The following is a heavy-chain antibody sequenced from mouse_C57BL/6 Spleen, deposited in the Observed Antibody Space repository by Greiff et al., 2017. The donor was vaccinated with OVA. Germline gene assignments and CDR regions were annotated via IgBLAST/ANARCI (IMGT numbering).Heavy chain of an antibody. J-gene: IGHJ3*01. CDR2: IDPETGGT. CDR1: GYTFTDYE. V-gene: IGHV1-15*01. CDR3: TSLFAY. Sequence: QVQLQQSGAELVRPGASVTLSCKASGYTFTDYEMHWVKQTPVHGLEWIGAIDPETGGTAYNQKFKGKAILTADKSSSTAYMALRCLTTEDSAVYYCTSLFAYWGQGTLVTVSA.